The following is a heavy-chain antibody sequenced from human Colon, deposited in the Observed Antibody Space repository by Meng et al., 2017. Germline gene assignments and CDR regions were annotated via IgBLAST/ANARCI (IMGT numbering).Heavy chain of an antibody. CDR2: VNYYNGDT. CDR1: GYSYG. D-gene: IGHD6-25*01. J-gene: IGHJ5*02. Sequence: QFQLVQSEAELSNPGASVKVSCKVSGYSYGISWVRQAPGQGLEWMGWVNYYNGDTDYPQKFQGRLTMTTDTSASTAYMELRSLTSDDTAVYYCAKADVLAASHPWGQGTLVTVSS. CDR3: AKADVLAASHP. V-gene: IGHV1-18*01.